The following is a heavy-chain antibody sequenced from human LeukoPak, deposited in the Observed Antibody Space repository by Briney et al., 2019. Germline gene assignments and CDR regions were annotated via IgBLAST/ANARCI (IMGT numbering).Heavy chain of an antibody. Sequence: GASVKVSCKASGYTFTNYGIGWVRQAPGQGLEWMGIINPSGGSTSYAQKFQGRVTMTRDMSTSTVYMELSSLRSEDTAVYYCARVKAHYGDLHYWGQGTLVTVSS. CDR1: GYTFTNYG. D-gene: IGHD4-17*01. J-gene: IGHJ4*02. CDR3: ARVKAHYGDLHY. V-gene: IGHV1-46*01. CDR2: INPSGGST.